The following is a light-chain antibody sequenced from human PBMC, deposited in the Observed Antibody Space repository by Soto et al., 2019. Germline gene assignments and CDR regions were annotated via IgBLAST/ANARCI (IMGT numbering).Light chain of an antibody. Sequence: DIVMTQSPLSLPVTPGEPASISCRSSQSLRHSNGYIYLDWYLQKPGQYPQLLIYLASNRASVVPDRFSGRGSVTDFKQEISRVEAEDVGFYYCMQAIQTPLYPCGQGAKLEIK. CDR3: MQAIQTPLYP. J-gene: IGKJ2*01. CDR2: LAS. CDR1: QSLRHSNGYIY. V-gene: IGKV2-28*01.